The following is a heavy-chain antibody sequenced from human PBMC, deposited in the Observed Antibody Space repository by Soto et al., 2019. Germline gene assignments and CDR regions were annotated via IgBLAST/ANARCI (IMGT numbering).Heavy chain of an antibody. Sequence: QVQLVESGGGVVQPGRSLRLSCAASGFTFSSYGMHWVRQAPGKGLEWVAVISYDGSNKYYADSVKGRFTISRDNSKNTLYLQMNSLRAEDTAVYYCAKGLQGLDIWGQGTMVTVSS. CDR2: ISYDGSNK. V-gene: IGHV3-30*18. D-gene: IGHD5-18*01. CDR3: AKGLQGLDI. CDR1: GFTFSSYG. J-gene: IGHJ3*02.